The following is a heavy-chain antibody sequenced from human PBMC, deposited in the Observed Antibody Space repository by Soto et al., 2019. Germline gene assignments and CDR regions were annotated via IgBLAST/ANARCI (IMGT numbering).Heavy chain of an antibody. J-gene: IGHJ4*02. V-gene: IGHV2-5*02. CDR2: VYWDDDK. CDR3: AHCMGGVARF. CDR1: GFSLNTRDVG. Sequence: QITLNESGPALVKPTQTLTLTCTFSGFSLNTRDVGVGWIRQPTGKALEWLGVVYWDDDKTYSPSLKSRLTITKDTPKNQVVLRMTKMDPVDTATYYCAHCMGGVARFWCQGTLVTVSS. D-gene: IGHD3-16*01.